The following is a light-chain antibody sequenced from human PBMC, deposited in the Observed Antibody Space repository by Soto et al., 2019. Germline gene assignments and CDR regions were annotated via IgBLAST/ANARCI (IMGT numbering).Light chain of an antibody. Sequence: QSVLTQPASVSGSPGQSITIYCTGTSNDIGVYNYVSWYQQHPGKAPKLLIFDVTGRPSGVSNRFSGSKSGNTASLTISGLQAEDEADYYCSSYTGSNTVLFGGGTKLTVL. CDR1: SNDIGVYNY. J-gene: IGLJ2*01. CDR3: SSYTGSNTVL. V-gene: IGLV2-14*01. CDR2: DVT.